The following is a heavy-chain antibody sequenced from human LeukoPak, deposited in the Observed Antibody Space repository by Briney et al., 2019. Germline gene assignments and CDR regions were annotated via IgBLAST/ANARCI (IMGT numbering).Heavy chain of an antibody. J-gene: IGHJ4*02. CDR1: GFTFSSYA. D-gene: IGHD4-17*01. CDR2: ISYDGSNK. V-gene: IGHV3-30*04. Sequence: GRSLRLSCAASGFTFSSYAMHWVRQAPGKGLEWVAVISYDGSNKYYADSVKGRFTISRDNSKNTLYLQMNSLRAEDTAVYYYARDLVGDGALALDYWGQGTLVTVSS. CDR3: ARDLVGDGALALDY.